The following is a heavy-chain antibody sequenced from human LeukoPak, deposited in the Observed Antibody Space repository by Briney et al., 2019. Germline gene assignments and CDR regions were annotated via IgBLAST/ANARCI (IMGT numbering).Heavy chain of an antibody. CDR3: AREQLRFLEWLPDAFDI. V-gene: IGHV3-7*01. CDR1: GFTFSSYW. Sequence: PGGSLRLSCAASGFTFSSYWMSWVRQAPGKGLEWVANIKQDGSEKYYVDSVKGRFTISRDNAKNSLYLQMNSLRAEDTAVYYCAREQLRFLEWLPDAFDIWGQGTMVTVSS. J-gene: IGHJ3*02. D-gene: IGHD3-3*01. CDR2: IKQDGSEK.